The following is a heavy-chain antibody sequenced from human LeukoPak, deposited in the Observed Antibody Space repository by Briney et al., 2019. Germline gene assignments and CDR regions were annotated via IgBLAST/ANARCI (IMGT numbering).Heavy chain of an antibody. J-gene: IGHJ6*02. CDR2: IYPRNSET. V-gene: IGHV5-51*01. CDR1: GYNFTNYW. D-gene: IGHD2-2*01. CDR3: ARSTSPAGDYYYGMDV. Sequence: GESLKISCQGSGYNFTNYWIAWVRQMPGKGLEWMGVIYPRNSETSYRPSFQGHVTMSADRSRSTAYLQWNSPQVSDTAMYYCARSTSPAGDYYYGMDVWGQGTTVTVSS.